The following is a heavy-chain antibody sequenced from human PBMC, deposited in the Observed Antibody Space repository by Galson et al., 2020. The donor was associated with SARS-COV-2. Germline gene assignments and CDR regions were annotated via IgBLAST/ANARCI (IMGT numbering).Heavy chain of an antibody. V-gene: IGHV4-31*03. J-gene: IGHJ4*01. CDR3: ARGGSVYCDDDCFDY. CDR2: IQDGGTA. Sequence: SETLSLTCTVSGGSINRGGYYWTWIRQPPGKGLEWIGYIQDGGTASYNMSLRGRVTISVGASQNQFSLRLSSVTAADTAVYYCARGGSVYCDDDCFDYWGQGTLVTVSS. D-gene: IGHD2-21*01. CDR1: GGSINRGGYY.